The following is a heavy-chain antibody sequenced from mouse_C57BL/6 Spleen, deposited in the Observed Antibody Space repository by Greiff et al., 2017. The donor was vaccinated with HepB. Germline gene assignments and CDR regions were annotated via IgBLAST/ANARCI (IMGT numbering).Heavy chain of an antibody. J-gene: IGHJ2*01. Sequence: QVQLQQSGPELVKPGASVKISCKASGYAFSSSWMNWVKQRPGKGLEWIGRIYPGDGDTNYNGKFKGKATLTADKSSSTAYMQLSSLTSEDSAVYFCARAFLGTPLDYWGQGTTLTVSS. D-gene: IGHD2-14*01. CDR3: ARAFLGTPLDY. CDR1: GYAFSSSW. V-gene: IGHV1-82*01. CDR2: IYPGDGDT.